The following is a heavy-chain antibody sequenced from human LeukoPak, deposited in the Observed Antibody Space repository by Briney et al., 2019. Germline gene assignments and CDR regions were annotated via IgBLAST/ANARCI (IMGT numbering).Heavy chain of an antibody. D-gene: IGHD5-24*01. V-gene: IGHV4-59*01. CDR2: IYYSGST. CDR1: GGSIISYY. CDR3: ARVRDGYNFGFDY. J-gene: IGHJ4*02. Sequence: SETLSLTCPVSGGSIISYYWSWIRQPPGKGLEWIGYIYYSGSTNYNPSLKSRVTISVDTSKNQFSLKLSSVTAADTAVYYCARVRDGYNFGFDYWGQGTLVTVSS.